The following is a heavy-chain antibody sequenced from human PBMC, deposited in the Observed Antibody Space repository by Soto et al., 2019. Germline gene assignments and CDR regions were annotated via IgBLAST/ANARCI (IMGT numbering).Heavy chain of an antibody. CDR2: ISANNGNT. V-gene: IGHV1-18*01. CDR1: GYTFTSYG. CDR3: ATTPPIGGDFDP. Sequence: QVQLVQSGAEVKKPGASVKVSCKASGYTFTSYGMSWVRQAPGQGLEWMGWISANNGNTNYAQKLQGRVTMTTDTSTTTAYMELRSLRSDDTAVYYCATTPPIGGDFDPWGQGTLVTVSS. D-gene: IGHD2-15*01. J-gene: IGHJ5*02.